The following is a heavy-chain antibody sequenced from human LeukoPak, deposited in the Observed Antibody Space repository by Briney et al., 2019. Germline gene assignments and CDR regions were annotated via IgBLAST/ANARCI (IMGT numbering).Heavy chain of an antibody. D-gene: IGHD6-19*01. J-gene: IGHJ3*02. V-gene: IGHV3-48*02. CDR3: ARGYYRGCGAFDI. CDR2: ISSSSSTI. CDR1: GFTFSSYS. Sequence: WGSLCLSCAASGFTFSSYSLNWVRQAPGKGLEWVSYISSSSSTIYYADSVKGRFTISRDNAKNSLYLQMNSLRDEDTAVYYCARGYYRGCGAFDIWGQGTLVTVSS.